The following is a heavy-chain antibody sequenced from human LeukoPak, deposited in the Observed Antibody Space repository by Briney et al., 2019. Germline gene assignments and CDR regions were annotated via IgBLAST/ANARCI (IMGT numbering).Heavy chain of an antibody. CDR3: ARADCSSTSCHELDY. CDR1: GFTFSDYY. J-gene: IGHJ4*02. V-gene: IGHV3-11*04. Sequence: GGSLRLSCAGSGFTFSDYYMSWIRQAPGKGLERVSYISSSDSTIYYTDSVKGRFTISRDNAKNSLYLQMNSLRADDTAVYYCARADCSSTSCHELDYWGQGTLVTVSS. D-gene: IGHD2-2*01. CDR2: ISSSDSTI.